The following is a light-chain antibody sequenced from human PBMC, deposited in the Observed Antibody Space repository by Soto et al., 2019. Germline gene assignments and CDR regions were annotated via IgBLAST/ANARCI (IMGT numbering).Light chain of an antibody. CDR2: DVT. J-gene: IGLJ1*01. Sequence: QSVLTQPASVSGSPGQSIAISCTGTSSDVGGYNSVSWYQQHPGKAPKLMIYDVTNRPSGVSNRFSGSKSGNTASLTISGLQAEDEADYYCSSYASDGTYVFGTGTKVTVL. CDR3: SSYASDGTYV. CDR1: SSDVGGYNS. V-gene: IGLV2-14*01.